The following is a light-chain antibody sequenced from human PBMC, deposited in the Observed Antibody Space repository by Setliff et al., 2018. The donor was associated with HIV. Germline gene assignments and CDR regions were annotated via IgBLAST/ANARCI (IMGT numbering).Light chain of an antibody. CDR1: SSDVGGYNY. J-gene: IGLJ3*02. Sequence: QSVLTQPPSASGSPGQSVTISCTGTSSDVGGYNYVSWYQQHPGKAPKPIIYEINRRPSGVPDRFSGSKSGNTAPLTVSGLQAEDEADYYCSSYAGSNKKVFGGG. CDR2: EIN. CDR3: SSYAGSNKKV. V-gene: IGLV2-8*01.